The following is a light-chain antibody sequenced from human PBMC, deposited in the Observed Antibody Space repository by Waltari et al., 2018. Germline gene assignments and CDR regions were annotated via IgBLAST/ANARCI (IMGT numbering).Light chain of an antibody. CDR1: RSNIGNNY. J-gene: IGLJ3*02. Sequence: QSVLTQPPSASGTPGQRVTISCSGSRSNIGNNYVYWYQQLPGTAPKLLIYRNNQRPSGVPDRFSGSKSGNTASLTISGLRAEDEAEYYCCSYAGSYTWVFGGGTKLTVV. CDR3: CSYAGSYTWV. V-gene: IGLV1-47*01. CDR2: RNN.